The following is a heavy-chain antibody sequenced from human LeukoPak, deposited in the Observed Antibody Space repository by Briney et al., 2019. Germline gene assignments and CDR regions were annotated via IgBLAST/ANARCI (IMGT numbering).Heavy chain of an antibody. V-gene: IGHV3-23*01. CDR1: GFTFSSYA. Sequence: GGSLRLSCAASGFTFSSYAMSWVRQAPGKGLEWVSAISGSGGSIYYADSVKGRFTISRDNSKNTLYLQMNSLRAEDTAVYYCAKDLGYCSGGSCYKLDYWGQGTLVTVSS. D-gene: IGHD2-15*01. CDR2: ISGSGGSI. CDR3: AKDLGYCSGGSCYKLDY. J-gene: IGHJ4*02.